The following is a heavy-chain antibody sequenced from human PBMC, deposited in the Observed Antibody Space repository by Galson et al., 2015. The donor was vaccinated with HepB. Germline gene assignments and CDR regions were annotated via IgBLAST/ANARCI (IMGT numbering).Heavy chain of an antibody. CDR1: TFSFSRYW. Sequence: SLRLSCAASTFSFSRYWMIWVRQAPGKGLEWVADIKQDGSEKYYVDSVKGRFTISRDNAKNSLYLQMNSLRAEDTAAYYCAKGSMIPWGAFDIWGQGTMVTVSS. CDR2: IKQDGSEK. CDR3: AKGSMIPWGAFDI. D-gene: IGHD3-22*01. V-gene: IGHV3-7*05. J-gene: IGHJ3*02.